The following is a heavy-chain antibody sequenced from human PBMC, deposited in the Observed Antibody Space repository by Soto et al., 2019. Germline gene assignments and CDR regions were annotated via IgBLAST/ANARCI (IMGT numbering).Heavy chain of an antibody. J-gene: IGHJ4*02. CDR3: ARCHIAVADYYFDY. CDR2: INSDGSGT. CDR1: GFTFSTYW. D-gene: IGHD6-19*01. Sequence: PGGSLRLSCAASGFTFSTYWLHWVRQAPGKGLVWISRINSDGSGTNYADSVKGRFTISRDNANNTLYLQMNSLRAEDTAVYYSARCHIAVADYYFDYWGQGTLVTVYS. V-gene: IGHV3-74*01.